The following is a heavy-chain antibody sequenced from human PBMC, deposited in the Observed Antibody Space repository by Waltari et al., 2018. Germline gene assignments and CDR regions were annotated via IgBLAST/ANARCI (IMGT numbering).Heavy chain of an antibody. CDR2: VDPEDGET. J-gene: IGHJ6*03. CDR3: ATLSGFPMPYYYYYMDV. V-gene: IGHV1-69-2*01. CDR1: GYTFTDYY. D-gene: IGHD2-2*01. Sequence: EVQLVQSGAEVKKPGATVKISCKASGYTFTDYYMPWVQQAPGKGLEWMGRVDPEDGETIYAEKFQGRVTITADTSTDTAYMELSSLRSEDTAVYYCATLSGFPMPYYYYYMDVWGKGTTVTVSS.